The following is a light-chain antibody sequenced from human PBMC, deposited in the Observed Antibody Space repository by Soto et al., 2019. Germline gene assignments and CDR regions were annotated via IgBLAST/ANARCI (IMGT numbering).Light chain of an antibody. CDR3: MQGTHWPIT. CDR2: KVS. J-gene: IGKJ5*01. V-gene: IGKV2-30*02. CDR1: HILLHSDGIAY. Sequence: DIWMTQSPLSLPVTPGEPASISCTSSHILLHSDGIAYFSWFQQRPGRSPRRLIYKVSNRDSGVPARFSGSGSGTDFALKISRVEAEDVGVYYCMQGTHWPITFGQGTRLEI.